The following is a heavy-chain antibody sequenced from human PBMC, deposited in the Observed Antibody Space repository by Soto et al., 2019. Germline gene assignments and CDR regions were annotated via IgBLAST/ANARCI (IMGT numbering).Heavy chain of an antibody. J-gene: IGHJ5*02. D-gene: IGHD3-16*01. CDR1: GGSISSYY. CDR3: ARVRAPKGGSRFDP. Sequence: QVQLQESGPGLVKPSETLSLTCTVSGGSISSYYWSWIRQPPGKGLEWIGYIYYSGSTNYNPSLKSRVTISVDTSKNQFSLKLSSVTAADTAVYYCARVRAPKGGSRFDPWGQGTLVTVSS. CDR2: IYYSGST. V-gene: IGHV4-59*01.